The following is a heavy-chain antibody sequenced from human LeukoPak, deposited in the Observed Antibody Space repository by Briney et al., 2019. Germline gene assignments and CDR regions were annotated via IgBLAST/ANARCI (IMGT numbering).Heavy chain of an antibody. CDR2: VKEDGSEK. D-gene: IGHD2-2*01. Sequence: GGSLRLSCAASGFIFSSYWMSWVRQAPGKGLEWVANVKEDGSEKYYVDSVKGRFTISRDNAKNSLYLQTNSLRAEDTAVYYCARRALRYCSSTSCPAQYYGVDVWGKGTTVTVSS. CDR3: ARRALRYCSSTSCPAQYYGVDV. V-gene: IGHV3-7*03. CDR1: GFIFSSYW. J-gene: IGHJ6*04.